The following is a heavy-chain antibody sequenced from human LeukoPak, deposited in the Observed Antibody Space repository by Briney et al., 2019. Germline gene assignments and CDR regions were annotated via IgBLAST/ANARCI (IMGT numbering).Heavy chain of an antibody. CDR2: ISWDGDSP. J-gene: IGHJ4*02. Sequence: GGSLRLSCAASGFTFDDYTMHWVRQAPGKGLEWVSLISWDGDSPYYADSMKGRFTISRDNSKNSLYLKMNSLRTEDTALYYCAKGAGGSYPGAYYFDYWGQGTLVTVSS. CDR3: AKGAGGSYPGAYYFDY. V-gene: IGHV3-43*01. D-gene: IGHD1-26*01. CDR1: GFTFDDYT.